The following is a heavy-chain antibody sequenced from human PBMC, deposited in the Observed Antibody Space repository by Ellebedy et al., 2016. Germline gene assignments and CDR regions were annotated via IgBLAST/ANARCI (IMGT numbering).Heavy chain of an antibody. Sequence: GGSLRLSCVASGFTFNTYVMAWVRQAPGKGLEWPSTISRSGNTTYYADSVKGRFTISRDNSKNTVFLQMNSLRAEDTAVYFCAKPPENMVVYFDSWGQGTLVTVSA. J-gene: IGHJ4*02. D-gene: IGHD2-21*01. CDR3: AKPPENMVVYFDS. CDR2: ISRSGNTT. CDR1: GFTFNTYV. V-gene: IGHV3-23*01.